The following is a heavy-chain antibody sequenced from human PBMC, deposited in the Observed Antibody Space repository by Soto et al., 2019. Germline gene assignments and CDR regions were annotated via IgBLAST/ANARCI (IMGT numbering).Heavy chain of an antibody. V-gene: IGHV1-46*01. J-gene: IGHJ4*02. CDR3: ARRGYSYGYWWYFDY. Sequence: ASVKVSCKASGYTFTSYYMHWVRQAPGQGLEWMGIINPSGGSTSYAQKFQGRVTMTRDTSTSTVYMELSSLRSEDTAVYYCARRGYSYGYWWYFDYWGQGTLGTVSS. CDR2: INPSGGST. D-gene: IGHD5-18*01. CDR1: GYTFTSYY.